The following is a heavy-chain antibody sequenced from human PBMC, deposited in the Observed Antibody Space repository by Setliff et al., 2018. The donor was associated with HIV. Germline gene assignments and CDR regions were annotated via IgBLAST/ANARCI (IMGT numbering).Heavy chain of an antibody. Sequence: LSLTCDVSGDSFTTTSHSWAWLRQPAGRGLEWTGHVYSRGNTDYNPSLASRVSILMSTSEIQFSLTLNSVTAADTAKYYCARGRLMGSSVLFFDFWGQGILVTVPQ. CDR2: VYSRGNT. J-gene: IGHJ4*02. CDR3: ARGRLMGSSVLFFDF. CDR1: GDSFTTTSHS. V-gene: IGHV4-61*09. D-gene: IGHD2-21*01.